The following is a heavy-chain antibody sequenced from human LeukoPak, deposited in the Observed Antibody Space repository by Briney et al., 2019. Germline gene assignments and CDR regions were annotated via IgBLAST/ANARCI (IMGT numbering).Heavy chain of an antibody. D-gene: IGHD5-18*01. J-gene: IGHJ6*03. V-gene: IGHV4-34*01. CDR3: ARGATPRFTWIQLSKGYYYYMDV. CDR1: GGSFSGYY. Sequence: PSETLSLTCAVYGGSFSGYYWSWIRQPPGKGLEWIAEINHSGSTNYNPSLKSRVTISVDTSKNQFSLKLSSVTAADTAVYYCARGATPRFTWIQLSKGYYYYMDVWGKGTTVTVSS. CDR2: INHSGST.